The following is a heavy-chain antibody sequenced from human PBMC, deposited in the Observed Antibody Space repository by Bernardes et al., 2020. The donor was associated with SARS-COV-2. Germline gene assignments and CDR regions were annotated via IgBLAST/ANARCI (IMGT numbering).Heavy chain of an antibody. V-gene: IGHV1-24*01. CDR3: ATVPAAMLSGWFDP. Sequence: ASVKVSCKVSGYTLTELSMHWVRQAPGKGLEWMGGFDPEDGETISAQKFQGRVTMTEDTSTDTAYMELSSLRSEDTAVYYCATVPAAMLSGWFDPWGQGTLVTVSS. CDR2: FDPEDGET. D-gene: IGHD2-2*01. CDR1: GYTLTELS. J-gene: IGHJ5*02.